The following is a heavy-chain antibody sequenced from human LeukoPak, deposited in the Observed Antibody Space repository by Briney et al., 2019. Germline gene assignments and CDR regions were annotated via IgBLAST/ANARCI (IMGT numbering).Heavy chain of an antibody. CDR2: IDYSGST. J-gene: IGHJ4*02. V-gene: IGHV4-59*01. CDR1: GDSISSYY. Sequence: PSETLSLTCTVSGDSISSYYWSWIRQPPGKGLEWIGYIDYSGSTNYNPSLKSRVTISVDTSKNQFSLKLSSVTAADTAVYYCAKLSSGWYYFDYWGQGALVTVSS. CDR3: AKLSSGWYYFDY. D-gene: IGHD6-19*01.